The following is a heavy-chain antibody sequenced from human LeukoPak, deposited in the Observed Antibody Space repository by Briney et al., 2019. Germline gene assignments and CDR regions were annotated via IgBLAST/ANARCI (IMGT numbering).Heavy chain of an antibody. CDR1: GFTFSSYE. CDR3: AKSIDYHRNGLFDY. Sequence: GGSLRLSCAASGFTFSSYEMNWVRQAPGKGLEWVSAISGSGGSTYYADSVKGRFTISRDNSKNTLYLQMNSLRAEDTAVYYCAKSIDYHRNGLFDYWGQGTLVTVSS. D-gene: IGHD4-11*01. J-gene: IGHJ4*02. V-gene: IGHV3-23*01. CDR2: ISGSGGST.